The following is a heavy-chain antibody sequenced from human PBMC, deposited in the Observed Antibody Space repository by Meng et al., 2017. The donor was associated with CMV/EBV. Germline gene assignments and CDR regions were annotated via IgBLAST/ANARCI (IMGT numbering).Heavy chain of an antibody. CDR1: GFTFSSYA. Sequence: GGSLRLSCAASGFTFSSYAMSWVRQAPGKGLEWVSVIYSGGSSTYYADSVKGRFTISRDNTKNTLYLQMNSLRAEDTAVYYYASYYEYFDYWGQGTLVTVSS. V-gene: IGHV3-23*03. J-gene: IGHJ4*02. CDR3: ASYYEYFDY. CDR2: IYSGGSST. D-gene: IGHD1-26*01.